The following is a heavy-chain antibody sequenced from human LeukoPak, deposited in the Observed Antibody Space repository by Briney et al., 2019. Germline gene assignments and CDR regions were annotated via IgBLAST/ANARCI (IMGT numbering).Heavy chain of an antibody. V-gene: IGHV4-34*01. Sequence: SETLSLTCAVYGGSFSGYYWSWIRQPPGKGLEWIGEINHSGSTNYNPPLKSRVTISVDTSKNQFSLKLSSVTAADTAVYYCARRGTTVTFFDYWGQGTLVTVSS. CDR1: GGSFSGYY. D-gene: IGHD4-17*01. CDR2: INHSGST. J-gene: IGHJ4*02. CDR3: ARRGTTVTFFDY.